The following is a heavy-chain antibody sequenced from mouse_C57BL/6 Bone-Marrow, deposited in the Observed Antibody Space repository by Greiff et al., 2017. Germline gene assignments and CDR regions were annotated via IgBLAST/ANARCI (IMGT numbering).Heavy chain of an antibody. CDR2: IYPGDGDT. CDR1: GYAFSSSW. CDR3: ARSYYDYDVRFAY. V-gene: IGHV1-82*01. Sequence: QVQLQQSGPELVKPGASVKISCKASGYAFSSSWMNWVKQRPGKGLEWIGRIYPGDGDTNYNGKFKGKATLTADKSSSTAYMQLSSLTSEDSAVYYCARSYYDYDVRFAYWGQGTLVTVSA. J-gene: IGHJ3*01. D-gene: IGHD2-4*01.